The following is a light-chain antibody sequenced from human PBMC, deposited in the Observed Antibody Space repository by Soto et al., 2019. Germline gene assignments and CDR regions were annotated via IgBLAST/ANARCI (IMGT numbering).Light chain of an antibody. CDR3: QQYNSYSWT. CDR2: DAS. V-gene: IGKV1-9*01. Sequence: DIQLTPSPSFLSASVGDRVTITCRASQGISNHLAWYQQRPGKAPKLLIYDASTLQSGVPSRFSGSGFGTEFTLTISSLQPEDFATYYCQQYNSYSWTFGQGTKVDI. CDR1: QGISNH. J-gene: IGKJ1*01.